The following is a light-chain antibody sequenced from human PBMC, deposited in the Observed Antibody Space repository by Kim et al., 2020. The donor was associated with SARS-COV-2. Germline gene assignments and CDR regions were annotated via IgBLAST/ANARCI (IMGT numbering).Light chain of an antibody. V-gene: IGKV1-6*01. CDR2: AAS. J-gene: IGKJ4*01. CDR3: LQDYDYPRT. CDR1: QDIRSD. Sequence: ATQMTQSPSSLSASIGGRLIITCRASQDIRSDLAWYQQKPGIAPKLLIYAASVLQSVVPSRFSGSGSGTDFTLTISSLQPEDFATYYCLQDYDYPRTFGGGTKVDIK.